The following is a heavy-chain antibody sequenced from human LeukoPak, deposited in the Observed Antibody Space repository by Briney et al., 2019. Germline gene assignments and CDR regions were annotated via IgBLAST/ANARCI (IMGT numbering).Heavy chain of an antibody. V-gene: IGHV4-59*01. CDR2: IYYSGST. D-gene: IGHD1-26*01. CDR1: GGSISSYY. CDR3: ARVLGGSSTSDAFDI. Sequence: SETLSLTCTVSGGSISSYYWGWVRQPPGKGLEWIGYIYYSGSTNYNPSLKSRVTISVDTSKNQFSLKLSSVTAADTAVYYCARVLGGSSTSDAFDIWGQGTMVTVSS. J-gene: IGHJ3*02.